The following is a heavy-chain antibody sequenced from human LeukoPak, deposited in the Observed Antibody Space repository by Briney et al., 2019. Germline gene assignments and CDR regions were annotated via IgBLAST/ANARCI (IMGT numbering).Heavy chain of an antibody. D-gene: IGHD6-13*01. Sequence: GGSLRLSCAVSGFIFSSYSMSWVRQAPGKGLEWVSVITGSGGNTYYADSVKGRFTISKDNSKNTVYLQMSSLRVDDTAVYYCATAASSSWPSYYYGMDVWGQGTTVTVSS. CDR3: ATAASSSWPSYYYGMDV. J-gene: IGHJ6*02. CDR2: ITGSGGNT. CDR1: GFIFSSYS. V-gene: IGHV3-23*01.